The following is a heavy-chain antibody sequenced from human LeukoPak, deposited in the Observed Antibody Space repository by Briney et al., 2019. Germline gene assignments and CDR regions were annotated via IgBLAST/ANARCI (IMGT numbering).Heavy chain of an antibody. D-gene: IGHD2-2*01. J-gene: IGHJ4*02. V-gene: IGHV3-11*04. CDR2: TRNSDNNM. Sequence: NPGGSLRLSCAASGFTFSDYNMGWMRQAPGKGLEWVSYTRNSDNNMFYADSVKGRFTISRDNSKNTLYLQMNSLRAEDTAVYYCARSIVVVPAAMNYWGQGTLVTVSS. CDR1: GFTFSDYN. CDR3: ARSIVVVPAAMNY.